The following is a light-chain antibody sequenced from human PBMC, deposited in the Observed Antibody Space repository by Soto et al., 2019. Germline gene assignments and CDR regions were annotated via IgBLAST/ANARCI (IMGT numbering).Light chain of an antibody. CDR2: GAS. V-gene: IGKV3-20*01. CDR3: QQYGGSPRVT. Sequence: EIVLTQSPGTLSLSPGERATLSCRASQSVSSNYLAWYQQKPGQAPRLLIYGASSRATGIPDRFIGSGSGTDFTLTINRLEPEDFAVYYCQQYGGSPRVTFGGGTKVELK. CDR1: QSVSSNY. J-gene: IGKJ4*01.